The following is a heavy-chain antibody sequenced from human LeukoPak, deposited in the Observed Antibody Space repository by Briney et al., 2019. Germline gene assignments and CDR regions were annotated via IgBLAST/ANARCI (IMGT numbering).Heavy chain of an antibody. Sequence: SVKVSCKASGDTFSSYAISWVRQAPGQGLEWMGRIIPILGIANYAQKFQGRVTITADKSTRTAYMELSSLRSEDTAMYYCARGPPTGYDILTGPYDAFDIWGQGTMVTVSS. CDR3: ARGPPTGYDILTGPYDAFDI. V-gene: IGHV1-69*04. CDR1: GDTFSSYA. D-gene: IGHD3-9*01. J-gene: IGHJ3*02. CDR2: IIPILGIA.